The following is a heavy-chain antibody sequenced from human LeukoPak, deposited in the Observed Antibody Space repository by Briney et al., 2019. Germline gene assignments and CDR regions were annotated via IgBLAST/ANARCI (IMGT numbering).Heavy chain of an antibody. CDR3: ARDSTRVRYGSGSHMDV. CDR1: GYTFTSYY. D-gene: IGHD3-10*01. CDR2: INPSGGST. Sequence: GASVKVSCKASGYTFTSYYMHWVRQAPGQGLEWMGIINPSGGSTSYAQKFQGRVTMTRDTSTSTVYMELSSLRSEDTAVYYCARDSTRVRYGSGSHMDVWGQGTTVTVSS. J-gene: IGHJ6*02. V-gene: IGHV1-46*01.